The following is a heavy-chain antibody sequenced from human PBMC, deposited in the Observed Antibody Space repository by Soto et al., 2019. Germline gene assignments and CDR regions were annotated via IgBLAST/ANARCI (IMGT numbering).Heavy chain of an antibody. CDR3: ARAVSSWYPMDV. CDR2: IYYSGST. D-gene: IGHD6-13*01. V-gene: IGHV4-39*01. Sequence: QLQLQESGPGLVKPSETLSLTCTVSGGSISSSSYYWGWIRQPPGKGLEWIGSIYYSGSTYYNPSLKRRVTISVDTSKNQFSLKLSSVTAADTAVYYCARAVSSWYPMDVWGQGTTVTVSS. J-gene: IGHJ6*02. CDR1: GGSISSSSYY.